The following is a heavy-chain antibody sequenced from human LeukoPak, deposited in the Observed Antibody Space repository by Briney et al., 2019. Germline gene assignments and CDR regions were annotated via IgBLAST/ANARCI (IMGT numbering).Heavy chain of an antibody. D-gene: IGHD3-3*01. CDR2: INWNGGST. V-gene: IGHV3-20*04. CDR3: ARGIGYDTKAYFDY. J-gene: IGHJ4*02. CDR1: GFTFDDYG. Sequence: GGSLRLSCAASGFTFDDYGMSWVRQAPGKGLEWVSGINWNGGSTGYADSVKGRFTISRDNAKNSLYRQMNSLRAEDTALYYCARGIGYDTKAYFDYWGQGTLVTVSS.